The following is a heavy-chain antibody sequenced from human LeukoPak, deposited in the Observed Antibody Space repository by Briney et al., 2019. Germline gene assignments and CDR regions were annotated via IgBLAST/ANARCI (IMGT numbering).Heavy chain of an antibody. CDR1: GGSISSSSYY. Sequence: ETLSLTCTVSGGSISSSSYYWGWIRQPPGKGLEWASVIYSGGSTYYADSVKGRFTISRDSSKNTLHLQMNSLRAEDTAVYYCARGLVATLWGQGTLVTVSS. D-gene: IGHD5-12*01. J-gene: IGHJ4*02. CDR3: ARGLVATL. V-gene: IGHV3-53*01. CDR2: IYSGGST.